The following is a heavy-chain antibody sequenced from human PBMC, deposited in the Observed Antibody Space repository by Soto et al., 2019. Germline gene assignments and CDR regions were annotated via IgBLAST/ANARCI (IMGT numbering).Heavy chain of an antibody. V-gene: IGHV4-34*01. CDR3: AGREFSSSSFYYYYYAMDV. D-gene: IGHD6-6*01. Sequence: SETLSLTCAVSGGSFSDYYWSWIRQPPGKGLEWIGEINHSGSAKYNPSLKSRVTISVDTSKNQLSLRLSSVTAADTAVFYCAGREFSSSSFYYYYYAMDVWGQGTPVTVYS. CDR1: GGSFSDYY. CDR2: INHSGSA. J-gene: IGHJ6*02.